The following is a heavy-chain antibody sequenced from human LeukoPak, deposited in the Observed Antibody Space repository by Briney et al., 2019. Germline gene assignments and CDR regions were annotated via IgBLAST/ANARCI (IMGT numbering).Heavy chain of an antibody. J-gene: IGHJ4*02. CDR3: AKDQGVYYDFWSGYPRYYFDY. Sequence: GGSLRLSCAASGFTVSSNYMSWVRQAPGKGLEWVSVIYSGGSTYYADSVKGRFTISRDNSKNTLYLQMNSLRAEDTAVYYCAKDQGVYYDFWSGYPRYYFDYWGQGTLVTVSS. D-gene: IGHD3-3*01. CDR1: GFTVSSNY. CDR2: IYSGGST. V-gene: IGHV3-53*01.